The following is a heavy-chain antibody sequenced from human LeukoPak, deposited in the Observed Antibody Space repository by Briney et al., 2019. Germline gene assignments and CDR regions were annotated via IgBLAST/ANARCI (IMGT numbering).Heavy chain of an antibody. V-gene: IGHV4-39*07. CDR2: IYSSGST. J-gene: IGHJ4*02. CDR1: GASISSGSNY. D-gene: IGHD3-10*01. Sequence: SETLSLTCSVSGASISSGSNYWGWIRQPPGKTLEWIGSIYSSGSTYYNSSLQSRVIIIIDTPKNHFSLTLSSVTAADTAVYYCAKDRGFGVFFQYYFDYWGQGTLVTVSS. CDR3: AKDRGFGVFFQYYFDY.